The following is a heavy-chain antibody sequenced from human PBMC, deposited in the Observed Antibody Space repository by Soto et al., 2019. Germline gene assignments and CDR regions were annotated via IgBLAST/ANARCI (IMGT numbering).Heavy chain of an antibody. CDR2: IYNSGFT. V-gene: IGHV4-59*01. CDR1: GASISTFS. CDR3: ARLERTVTGYYYYYGVDV. Sequence: SETLSLTCTVSGASISTFSWSWIRQPPGKGLEWIGHIYNSGFTNYNPSLEGRVTISVDTSRNYFSLKVRSVTTADTAVYYCARLERTVTGYYYYYGVDVWGQGTTVTVSS. J-gene: IGHJ6*02. D-gene: IGHD4-17*01.